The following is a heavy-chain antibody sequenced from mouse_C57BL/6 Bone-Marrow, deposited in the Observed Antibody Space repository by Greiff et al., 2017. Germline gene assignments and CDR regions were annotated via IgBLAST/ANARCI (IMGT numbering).Heavy chain of an antibody. CDR1: GYTFTNYW. V-gene: IGHV1-63*01. CDR2: IYPGGGYT. D-gene: IGHD1-1*01. J-gene: IGHJ1*03. Sequence: QVQLQQSGAELVRPGTSVKMSCKASGYTFTNYWIGWAKQRPGHGLEWIGDIYPGGGYTNYNEKVKGKATLTADKSSSTAYMQFSSLTSEDSAIYYCAREYYYYGSSYGYFDVWGTGTTVTVSS. CDR3: AREYYYYGSSYGYFDV.